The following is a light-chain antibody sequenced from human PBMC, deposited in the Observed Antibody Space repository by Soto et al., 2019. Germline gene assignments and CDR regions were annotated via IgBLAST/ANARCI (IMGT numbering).Light chain of an antibody. CDR1: RSDFGTYNY. Sequence: QSVLSQPASVSGSPGQSITISCTGARSDFGTYNYVSWYQQHPGKAPKVLIYEVRNRPSGVSDRFSGSKSGTTASLTISGLQAEDEADYYCSSYTNTSTYVFGSGTKLTVL. V-gene: IGLV2-14*01. CDR3: SSYTNTSTYV. J-gene: IGLJ1*01. CDR2: EVR.